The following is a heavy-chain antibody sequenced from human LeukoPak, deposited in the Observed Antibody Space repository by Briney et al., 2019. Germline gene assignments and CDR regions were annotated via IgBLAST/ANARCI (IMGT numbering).Heavy chain of an antibody. CDR1: GYSFPSYW. V-gene: IGHV5-51*01. J-gene: IGHJ4*02. D-gene: IGHD1-26*01. CDR2: IYPGDSDT. Sequence: GESLKISCEGSGYSFPSYWIAGVRQMPGKGLEWMGIIYPGDSDTKYSPSFQGQVTISADKSISIVYLQWSSLNASDTAMYYCARHSGTYFDYWGQGTLVTVSS. CDR3: ARHSGTYFDY.